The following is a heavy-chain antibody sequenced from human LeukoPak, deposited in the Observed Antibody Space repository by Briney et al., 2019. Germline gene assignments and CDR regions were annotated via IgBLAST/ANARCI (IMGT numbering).Heavy chain of an antibody. CDR3: ARTHDYGDYIDY. J-gene: IGHJ4*02. D-gene: IGHD4-17*01. CDR1: GYTFTSYY. CDR2: INPSDGST. Sequence: ASVKVSCKASGYTFTSYYMHWVGQAPGQGLEWMGIINPSDGSTSYAQKFQGRVTMTRDMSTSTVYMELSSLRSEDTAVYYCARTHDYGDYIDYWGQGTLVTVSS. V-gene: IGHV1-46*01.